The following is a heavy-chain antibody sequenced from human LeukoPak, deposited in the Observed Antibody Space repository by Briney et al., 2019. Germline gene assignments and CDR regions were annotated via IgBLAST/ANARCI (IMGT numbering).Heavy chain of an antibody. CDR2: IYYSGST. CDR3: ARLGMVRGVPSWFDP. V-gene: IGHV4-59*01. J-gene: IGHJ5*02. Sequence: PSETLSLTCTVSGGSISSYYWSWIRQPPGKGLEWIGYIYYSGSTNHNPSLKSRVTISVDTSKNQFSLKLSSVTAADTAVYYCARLGMVRGVPSWFDPWGQGTLVTVSS. CDR1: GGSISSYY. D-gene: IGHD3-10*01.